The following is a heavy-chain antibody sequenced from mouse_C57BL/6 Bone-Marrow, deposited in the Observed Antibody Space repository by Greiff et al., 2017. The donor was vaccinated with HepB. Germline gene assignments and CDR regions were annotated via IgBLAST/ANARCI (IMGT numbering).Heavy chain of an antibody. J-gene: IGHJ2*01. V-gene: IGHV1-76*01. D-gene: IGHD1-3*01. CDR2: IYPGSGNT. Sequence: QVQLQQSGAELVRPGASVKLSCKASGYTFTDYYINWVKQRPGQGLEWIARIYPGSGNTYYNEKFKGKATMTAEKSSSTAYMQLSSLTSEDSAVYFCAGSGYYFDYWGQGTALTVTS. CDR3: AGSGYYFDY. CDR1: GYTFTDYY.